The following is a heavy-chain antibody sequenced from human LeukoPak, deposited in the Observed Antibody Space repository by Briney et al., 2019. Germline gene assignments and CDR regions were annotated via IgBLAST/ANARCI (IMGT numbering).Heavy chain of an antibody. Sequence: GASVKVSCKASGYTFTGYYMHWVRQAPGQGLEWMGWISPNSGGTNYAQKFQGRVTMTRDTSISTAYMELSRLRSDDTAVYYCARGIDVGATLVKNFDYWGQGTLVTVSS. V-gene: IGHV1-2*02. CDR3: ARGIDVGATLVKNFDY. CDR1: GYTFTGYY. D-gene: IGHD1-26*01. J-gene: IGHJ4*02. CDR2: ISPNSGGT.